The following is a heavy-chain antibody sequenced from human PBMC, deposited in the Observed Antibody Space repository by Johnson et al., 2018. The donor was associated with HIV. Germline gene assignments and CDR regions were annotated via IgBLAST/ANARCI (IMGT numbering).Heavy chain of an antibody. D-gene: IGHD3-22*01. V-gene: IGHV3-74*01. CDR2: IYSDGSST. CDR1: GFTFSRYW. Sequence: VQLLESGGGLVQPGGSLRLSCAASGFTFSRYWMHWVRQAPGKGMVWVSRIYSDGSSTTSADSVQGRFSISRDNAKNTLYLQMDSLRVEDTAVYYCARERDYYDSSGYWVDVFDIWGQGTMVTVSS. J-gene: IGHJ3*02. CDR3: ARERDYYDSSGYWVDVFDI.